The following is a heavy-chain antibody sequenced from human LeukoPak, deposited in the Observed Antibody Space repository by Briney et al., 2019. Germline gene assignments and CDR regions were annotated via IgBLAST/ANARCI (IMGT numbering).Heavy chain of an antibody. Sequence: GASVKVSCKASXYXXTXYGXSXVXXAXXQXLEWMGWISAYNGNTNYAQKLQGRVTMTTDTSTSTAYMELRSLRSDDTAVYYCAXGNYDILTGYYADYWGQGTLVTVSS. CDR3: AXGNYDILTGYYADY. D-gene: IGHD3-9*01. V-gene: IGHV1-18*01. CDR1: XYXXTXYG. J-gene: IGHJ4*02. CDR2: ISAYNGNT.